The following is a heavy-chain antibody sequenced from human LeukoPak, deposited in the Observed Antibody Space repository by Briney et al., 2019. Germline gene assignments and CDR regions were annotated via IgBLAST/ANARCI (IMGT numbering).Heavy chain of an antibody. J-gene: IGHJ3*02. V-gene: IGHV1-18*01. CDR1: GGTLSSYT. CDR3: ARDSTQDAFDI. CDR2: ISAYNGHRDT. Sequence: ASVKVSCKASGGTLSSYTIIWVRQAPGQGLELMGWISAYNGHRDTNYAQKFQGRLTMTIDTSTSTGYIDLSNLRSDDTAVYYCARDSTQDAFDIWGQGTMVTVSS.